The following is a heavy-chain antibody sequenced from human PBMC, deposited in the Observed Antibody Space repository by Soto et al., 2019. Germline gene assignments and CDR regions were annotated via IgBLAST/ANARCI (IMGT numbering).Heavy chain of an antibody. CDR1: GFTFDDYT. J-gene: IGHJ4*02. D-gene: IGHD3-22*01. Sequence: GGSLRLSCAASGFTFDDYTMHWVRQAPGKGLEWVSRINSDGSSTNYADSVKGRFTISRDNSKNTLYLQMNSLRAEDTAVYYCAKMNYDSSGYYDYFDYWGQGTLVTVSS. CDR2: INSDGSST. CDR3: AKMNYDSSGYYDYFDY. V-gene: IGHV3-23*03.